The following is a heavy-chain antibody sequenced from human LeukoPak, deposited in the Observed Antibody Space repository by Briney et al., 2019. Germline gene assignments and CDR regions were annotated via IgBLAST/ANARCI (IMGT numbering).Heavy chain of an antibody. CDR3: ARDGLAAATLHWCFDL. D-gene: IGHD2-15*01. CDR2: ISSSSSYI. J-gene: IGHJ2*01. Sequence: GGSLRLSCAASGFTFSSYSMNWVRQAPGKGLEWAPSISSSSSYIYYADSVKGRFTISRDNARNSLYLQMNSLRAEDTAVYYCARDGLAAATLHWCFDLWGRGTLVTVSS. CDR1: GFTFSSYS. V-gene: IGHV3-21*01.